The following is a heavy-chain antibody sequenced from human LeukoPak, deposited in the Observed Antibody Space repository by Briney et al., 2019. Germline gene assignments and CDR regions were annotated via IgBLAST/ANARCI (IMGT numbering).Heavy chain of an antibody. D-gene: IGHD6-13*01. CDR2: INSDGSST. J-gene: IGHJ4*02. CDR1: GFTFSSYG. V-gene: IGHV3-74*01. CDR3: ARRGAAAGTGDY. Sequence: SGGSLRLSCAASGFTFSSYGMHWVRQAPGKGLVWVSRINSDGSSTSYADSVKGRFTISRDNAKNTLYLQMNSLRAEDTAVYYCARRGAAAGTGDYWGQGTLVTVSS.